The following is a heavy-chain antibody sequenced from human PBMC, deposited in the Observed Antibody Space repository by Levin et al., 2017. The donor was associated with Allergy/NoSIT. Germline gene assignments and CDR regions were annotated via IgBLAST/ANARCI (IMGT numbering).Heavy chain of an antibody. CDR2: ISAYNNNT. Sequence: RGESLKISCKASGYTFSNYGISWVRQAPGQGLEWMGWISAYNNNTNYAQKLQGRVTMTTDTSTSTAYMELRSLRSDDTAVYYCARDFSGNTPYYDILTGNYTTKYWGQGTLVTVSS. CDR3: ARDFSGNTPYYDILTGNYTTKY. J-gene: IGHJ4*02. V-gene: IGHV1-18*01. D-gene: IGHD3-9*01. CDR1: GYTFSNYG.